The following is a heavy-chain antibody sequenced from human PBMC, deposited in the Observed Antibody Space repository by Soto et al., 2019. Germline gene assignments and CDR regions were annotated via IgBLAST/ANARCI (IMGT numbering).Heavy chain of an antibody. CDR2: IYYSGST. J-gene: IGHJ6*02. Sequence: TSETLSLTCTVSGGSISSGDYYWSWIRQPPGKGLEWIGYIYYSGSTYYNPSLKSRVTISVDTSKNQFSLKLSSVTAADTAVYYCARGLMYYGSGSSGYMDVWGQGTTVTVSS. V-gene: IGHV4-30-4*01. D-gene: IGHD3-10*01. CDR1: GGSISSGDYY. CDR3: ARGLMYYGSGSSGYMDV.